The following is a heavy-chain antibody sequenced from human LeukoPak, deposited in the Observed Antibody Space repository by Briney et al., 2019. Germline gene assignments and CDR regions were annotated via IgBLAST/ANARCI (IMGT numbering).Heavy chain of an antibody. D-gene: IGHD1-26*01. J-gene: IGHJ4*02. CDR2: IYHSGST. CDR3: ARIVVGATRSEFDY. CDR1: GYSISSGYY. V-gene: IGHV4-38-2*02. Sequence: SETLSLTCTVSGYSISSGYYWGWIRQPPGKGLEWIGSIYHSGSTYYNPSLKSRVTISVDTSKNQFSLKLSSVTAADTAVYYCARIVVGATRSEFDYWGQGTLVTVSS.